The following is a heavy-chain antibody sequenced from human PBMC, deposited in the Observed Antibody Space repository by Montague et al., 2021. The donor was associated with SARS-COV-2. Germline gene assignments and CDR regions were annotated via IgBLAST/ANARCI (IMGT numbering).Heavy chain of an antibody. J-gene: IGHJ4*02. CDR2: IRRSGSTI. CDR3: ARDRPRIVGATDFDY. V-gene: IGHV3-48*03. D-gene: IGHD1-26*01. Sequence: SLRLSCAASGFTFSSYEMNWVRQAPGKGLEWVPSIRRSGSTINTXDSWKARFTISRDNAKNSLYLQMNSLRAEDTAVYYCARDRPRIVGATDFDYWGQGTLVTVSS. CDR1: GFTFSSYE.